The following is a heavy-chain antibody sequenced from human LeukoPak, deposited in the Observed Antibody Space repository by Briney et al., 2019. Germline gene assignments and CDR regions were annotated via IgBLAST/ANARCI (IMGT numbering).Heavy chain of an antibody. CDR2: INHSGRT. Sequence: SETLSLTCTDSGGSISSSGHYWGWIRQPPGKGLEWIGEINHSGRTHYNPSLKSRVTISIDTSKNQFSLKLSSVTAADTAVYYCAIEAIVGAPRGDYWGQGTPVTVSS. CDR1: GGSISSSGHY. D-gene: IGHD1-26*01. V-gene: IGHV4-39*07. CDR3: AIEAIVGAPRGDY. J-gene: IGHJ4*02.